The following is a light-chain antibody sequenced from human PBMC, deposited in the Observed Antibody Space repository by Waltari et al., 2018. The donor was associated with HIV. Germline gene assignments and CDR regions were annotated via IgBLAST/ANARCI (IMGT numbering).Light chain of an antibody. J-gene: IGKJ3*01. V-gene: IGKV3-20*01. Sequence: IVLRQSPGTLSLSPGDRATLSCRASQVVRNNFLGWYQQKPGQASRLLIYATSRRATGIPDRFSGSGSGTDFTLTISRLESEDFAVYYCQQYGDSFTFGPGTRVDIK. CDR2: ATS. CDR1: QVVRNNF. CDR3: QQYGDSFT.